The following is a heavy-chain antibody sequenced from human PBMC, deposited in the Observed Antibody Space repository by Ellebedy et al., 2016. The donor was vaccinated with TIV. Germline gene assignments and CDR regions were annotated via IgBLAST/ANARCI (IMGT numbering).Heavy chain of an antibody. CDR2: IEGDGSQK. CDR3: ARGEGWIDN. CDR1: GFTLSDHW. D-gene: IGHD5-24*01. Sequence: GESLKISCVASGFTLSDHWMNWVRQAPGKGLEWVANIEGDGSQKYYVDSVKGRFTISRDNAKNSLYLQMNSLRAEDTAVYFCARGEGWIDNWGQGTLVTVSS. J-gene: IGHJ4*02. V-gene: IGHV3-7*04.